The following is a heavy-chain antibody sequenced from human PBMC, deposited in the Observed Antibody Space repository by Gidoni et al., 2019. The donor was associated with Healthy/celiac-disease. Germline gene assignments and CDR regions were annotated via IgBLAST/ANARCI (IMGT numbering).Heavy chain of an antibody. D-gene: IGHD4-17*01. V-gene: IGHV4-39*01. CDR1: GGSISSSSYY. J-gene: IGHJ4*02. Sequence: QLQLQESGPGLVQPSETLSLTCTVSGGSISSSSYYWGLIRQPPGKGLEWIGSIYYSGSTYYNPSLKSRVTISVDTSKNQFSLKLSSVTAADTAVYYCARPRYGYYFDYWGQGTLVTVSS. CDR3: ARPRYGYYFDY. CDR2: IYYSGST.